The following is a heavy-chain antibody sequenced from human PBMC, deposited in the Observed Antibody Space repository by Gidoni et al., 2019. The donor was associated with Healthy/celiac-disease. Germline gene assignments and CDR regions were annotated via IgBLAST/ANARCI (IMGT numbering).Heavy chain of an antibody. J-gene: IGHJ6*03. CDR2: INHSGST. V-gene: IGHV4-34*01. Sequence: QVQLQQWGAGLLKPSETLSLTCAVYGGSFSGYYWSWIRQPPGKGLEWIGEINHSGSTNYNPSLMSRVTISVDTSKNQFSLKLSSVTAADTAVYYCARGGKVLMVYALGYYYMDVWGKGTTVTVSS. CDR1: GGSFSGYY. CDR3: ARGGKVLMVYALGYYYMDV. D-gene: IGHD2-8*01.